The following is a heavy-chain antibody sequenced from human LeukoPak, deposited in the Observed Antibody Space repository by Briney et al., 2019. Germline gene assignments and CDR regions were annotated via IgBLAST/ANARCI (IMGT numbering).Heavy chain of an antibody. CDR2: IYPGDSDT. CDR1: GYRFISYW. Sequence: GESLKISCKGSGYRFISYWIGWVRQMPGKGLEWMGIIYPGDSDTRYSPSFQGQVTISADKSISTAYLQWSSLKASDTAMYYCARQYAYDAFDIWGQGTMVTVSS. CDR3: ARQYAYDAFDI. J-gene: IGHJ3*02. V-gene: IGHV5-51*01.